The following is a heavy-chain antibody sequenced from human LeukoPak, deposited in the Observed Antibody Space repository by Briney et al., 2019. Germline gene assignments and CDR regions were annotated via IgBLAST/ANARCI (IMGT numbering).Heavy chain of an antibody. J-gene: IGHJ6*03. Sequence: GGSLRLSCAASGFTFNTYSMNWARQAPGKGLEWVSSIDSSGGYMFYADSVKGRFIISRDNSKNTLYLQMNSLRAEDTAVYYCARHSSSRDYYYYMDVWGKGTTVTVSS. V-gene: IGHV3-21*01. CDR1: GFTFNTYS. D-gene: IGHD6-13*01. CDR3: ARHSSSRDYYYYMDV. CDR2: IDSSGGYM.